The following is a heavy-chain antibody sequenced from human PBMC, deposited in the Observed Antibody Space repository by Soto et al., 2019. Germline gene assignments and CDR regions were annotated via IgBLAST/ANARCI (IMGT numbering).Heavy chain of an antibody. V-gene: IGHV2-5*02. Sequence: SGPTLVKPTQTLTLTCTFSGFSLSTSGVGVGWIRQPPGKALEWLALIYWDDDKRYSPSLKSRLTITKDTSKNQVVLTMTNMDPVDTATYYCAHRRVPPGIAAAINWFDPWGQGTLVTVSS. CDR1: GFSLSTSGVG. CDR2: IYWDDDK. J-gene: IGHJ5*02. D-gene: IGHD6-13*01. CDR3: AHRRVPPGIAAAINWFDP.